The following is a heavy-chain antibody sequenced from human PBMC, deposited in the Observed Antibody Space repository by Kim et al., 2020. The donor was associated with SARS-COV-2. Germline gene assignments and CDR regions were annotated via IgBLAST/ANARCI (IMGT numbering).Heavy chain of an antibody. J-gene: IGHJ6*02. D-gene: IGHD3-16*01. CDR3: AGEGGGGYYYYYGMDV. V-gene: IGHV3-30*07. Sequence: SGKGRFTISRDNSKNTLYLQMNSLRAEDTAVYYWAGEGGGGYYYYYGMDVWGQGTTVTVSS.